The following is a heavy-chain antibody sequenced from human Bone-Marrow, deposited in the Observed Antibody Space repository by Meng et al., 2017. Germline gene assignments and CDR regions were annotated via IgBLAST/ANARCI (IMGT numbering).Heavy chain of an antibody. V-gene: IGHV1-8*03. D-gene: IGHD3-10*01. Sequence: ASVKVSCKASGYTFTSYDINWVRQATGQGLEWMGMMNPNSGNTGYAQKFQGRVTITRNTSISTAYMELSSLRSEDTAVYYCARDQTEITMVRGELFNYHYYGMDVWGQGTTVTVSS. CDR3: ARDQTEITMVRGELFNYHYYGMDV. J-gene: IGHJ6*02. CDR1: GYTFTSYD. CDR2: MNPNSGNT.